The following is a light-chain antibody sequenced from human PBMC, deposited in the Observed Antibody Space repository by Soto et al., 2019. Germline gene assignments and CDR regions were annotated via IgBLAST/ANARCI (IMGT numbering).Light chain of an antibody. J-gene: IGKJ3*01. Sequence: EIVLTQSPGTLSLSPGERATLSCRASQSVSSSYLAWYQQKPGQAPRLLIYGASIRATGIPDRFSGSGSGNDFTLTISRLAPEDFAVYYCPQYGSAPLFTFGPGTQVDIK. CDR2: GAS. CDR1: QSVSSSY. V-gene: IGKV3-20*01. CDR3: PQYGSAPLFT.